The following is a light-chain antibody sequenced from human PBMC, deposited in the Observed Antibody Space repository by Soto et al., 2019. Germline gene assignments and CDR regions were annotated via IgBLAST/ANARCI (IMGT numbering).Light chain of an antibody. CDR3: HSYQL. Sequence: QSALTQPASLSWSPGQSITISCTGSSNDIGSYNYVSWYQQHPGKAPKLIIFDVSNRPSGVSNRFSGSRSGNTASLTISQLQTEDEADYCCHSYQLIGGGTKLTVL. CDR1: SNDIGSYNY. V-gene: IGLV2-14*03. CDR2: DVS. J-gene: IGLJ2*01.